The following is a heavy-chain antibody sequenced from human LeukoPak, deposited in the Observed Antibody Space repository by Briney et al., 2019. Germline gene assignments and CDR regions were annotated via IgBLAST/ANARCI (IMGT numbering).Heavy chain of an antibody. V-gene: IGHV1-2*02. CDR1: GYTXTGYY. Sequence: ASVKVSCKASGYTXTGYYMHGVRQAPGQGLDWMGWINPNSGGTNFAQKFQGRVTMTRDASISTAYMELSRLRSDDTAVYYCARGGYSGYDNDYWGQGTLVTVSS. D-gene: IGHD5-12*01. J-gene: IGHJ4*02. CDR3: ARGGYSGYDNDY. CDR2: INPNSGGT.